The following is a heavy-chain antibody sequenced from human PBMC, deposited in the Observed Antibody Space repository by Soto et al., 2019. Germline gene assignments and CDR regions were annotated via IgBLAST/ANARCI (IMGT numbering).Heavy chain of an antibody. CDR1: GGTFTTYD. Sequence: QVQLVQSGAEVRKPGSSVKVSCKASGGTFTTYDISWVRQAPGQGLEWMGGIIPLFDATKYAQKFQGRVTITADKSTGTGCMELSSLRSEDTAMYYCARDRSSSWYNGTFYFDSWGQGTVVTVSS. CDR2: IIPLFDAT. D-gene: IGHD6-19*01. V-gene: IGHV1-69*06. CDR3: ARDRSSSWYNGTFYFDS. J-gene: IGHJ4*02.